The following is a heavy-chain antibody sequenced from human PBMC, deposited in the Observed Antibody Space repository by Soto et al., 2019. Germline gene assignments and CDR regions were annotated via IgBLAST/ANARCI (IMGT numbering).Heavy chain of an antibody. J-gene: IGHJ6*02. V-gene: IGHV1-8*01. Sequence: ASVKVSCKASGYTFTSYGISWVRQAPGQGIEWMGWMNLSSGNTGYAQKFQGRVTMTRNTSISTAYMELSSLRSEDMAVYYCARGGHYDFWSGFNPRGMDVWGQGTTVTVSS. D-gene: IGHD3-3*01. CDR1: GYTFTSYG. CDR3: ARGGHYDFWSGFNPRGMDV. CDR2: MNLSSGNT.